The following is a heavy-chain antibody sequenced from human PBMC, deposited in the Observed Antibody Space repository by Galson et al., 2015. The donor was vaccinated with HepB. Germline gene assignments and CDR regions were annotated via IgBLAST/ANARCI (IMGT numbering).Heavy chain of an antibody. CDR1: GFSLSNASMG. D-gene: IGHD3-3*01. Sequence: PALVKPTQTLTLTCTVSGFSLSNASMGVSWIRQPPGKALGWLALIFSNDEESYTSSLKSRLSISKDTSKSQVVLTMTNMDPVDTATYYCVRLFVSTNSDFWSAYYAFDIWGQGTMVTVSS. CDR3: VRLFVSTNSDFWSAYYAFDI. CDR2: IFSNDEE. V-gene: IGHV2-26*01. J-gene: IGHJ3*02.